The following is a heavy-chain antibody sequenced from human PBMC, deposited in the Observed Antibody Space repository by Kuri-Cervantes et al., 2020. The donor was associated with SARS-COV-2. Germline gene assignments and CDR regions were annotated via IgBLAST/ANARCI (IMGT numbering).Heavy chain of an antibody. V-gene: IGHV4-59*01. CDR3: ASGGGYDYHHY. D-gene: IGHD3-16*01. CDR2: IYYSGST. CDR1: GASISSYY. Sequence: GSLRLSCTVSGASISSYYWSWIRQPPGKVLEWIGYIYYSGSTKYNPSLKSRLTISLNTSKNQFALKLSSVTAADTAVYYCASGGGYDYHHYWGQGTLVTVSS. J-gene: IGHJ4*02.